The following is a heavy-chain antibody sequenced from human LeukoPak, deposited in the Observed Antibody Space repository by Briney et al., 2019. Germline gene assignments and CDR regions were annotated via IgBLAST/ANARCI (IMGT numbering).Heavy chain of an antibody. CDR1: GGSFSGYY. V-gene: IGHV4-34*01. D-gene: IGHD5-12*01. Sequence: SETLSLTCAVYGGSFSGYYWSWIRQPPGKGLEWIGEINHSGSTNYNPSLKSRGTISVDTSKNQFSLKLSSVTAADTAVYYCARQPDIVATIGFDYWGQGTLVTVSS. CDR3: ARQPDIVATIGFDY. CDR2: INHSGST. J-gene: IGHJ4*02.